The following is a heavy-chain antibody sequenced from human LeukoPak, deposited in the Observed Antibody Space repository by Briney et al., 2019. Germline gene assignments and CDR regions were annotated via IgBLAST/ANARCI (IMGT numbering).Heavy chain of an antibody. V-gene: IGHV4-30-4*01. CDR1: GGSISSYDYY. Sequence: PSETLSLTCAVSGGSISSYDYYWSWIRQPPGKGLEWIGYIYYSGSTYYNPSLKSRVTISVDTSKNQFSLKLSSVTAADTAVYYCARAGYYDSSGYYIDYWGQGTLVTVSS. J-gene: IGHJ4*02. CDR3: ARAGYYDSSGYYIDY. D-gene: IGHD3-22*01. CDR2: IYYSGST.